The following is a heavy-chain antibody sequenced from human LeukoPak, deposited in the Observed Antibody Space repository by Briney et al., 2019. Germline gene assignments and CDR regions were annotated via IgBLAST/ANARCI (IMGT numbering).Heavy chain of an antibody. D-gene: IGHD2-2*01. Sequence: GGSLRLSCAASGFTFSSYEMNWVRQAPGKGLEWVSYISSSGSTIYYADSVKGRFTISRDNAKNSLYLQMNSLRPEGTAVHYCARGFTGWVTSPIDYWGQGNLVTVAS. CDR3: ARGFTGWVTSPIDY. J-gene: IGHJ4*02. V-gene: IGHV3-48*03. CDR1: GFTFSSYE. CDR2: ISSSGSTI.